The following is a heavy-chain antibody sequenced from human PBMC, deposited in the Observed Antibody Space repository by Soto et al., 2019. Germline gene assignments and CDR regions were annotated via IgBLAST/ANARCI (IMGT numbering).Heavy chain of an antibody. CDR2: INPNSGGT. Sequence: ASVKVSCKASGYTFTGYYMHWVRQAPGQGLEWMGWINPNSGGTNYAQKFQGWVTMTRDTSISTAYMELSRLRSDDTAVYYCARDRFDSSGYGDAFDIWGQGTMVTVS. CDR3: ARDRFDSSGYGDAFDI. J-gene: IGHJ3*02. D-gene: IGHD3-22*01. V-gene: IGHV1-2*04. CDR1: GYTFTGYY.